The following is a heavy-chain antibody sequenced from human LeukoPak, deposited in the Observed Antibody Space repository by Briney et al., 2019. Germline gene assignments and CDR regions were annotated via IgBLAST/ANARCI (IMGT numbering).Heavy chain of an antibody. CDR1: GNYW. CDR3: VSFYETY. J-gene: IGHJ4*02. D-gene: IGHD2/OR15-2a*01. Sequence: PGGSLRLSCAASGNYWMHWVRQVPGKGLVWVSHINSDGSWTNYADSVKGRFTISKDNAKNTVCLQMNSLRAEDTAVYYCVSFYETYWGRGTLVTVSS. CDR2: INSDGSWT. V-gene: IGHV3-74*01.